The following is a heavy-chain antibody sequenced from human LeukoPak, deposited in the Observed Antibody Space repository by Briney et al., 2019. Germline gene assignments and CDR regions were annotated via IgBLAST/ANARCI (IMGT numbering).Heavy chain of an antibody. J-gene: IGHJ4*02. CDR2: IYYSGST. V-gene: IGHV4-59*01. Sequence: SETLSLTCTVSGGSISSYYWSWIRQPPGKGLEWIGYIYYSGSTNYNPSLESRVTISVDTSKNQFSLKLSSVTAADTAVYYCARGGSTPFYSSSWYWVDYWGQGTLVTVSS. CDR1: GGSISSYY. CDR3: ARGGSTPFYSSSWYWVDY. D-gene: IGHD6-13*01.